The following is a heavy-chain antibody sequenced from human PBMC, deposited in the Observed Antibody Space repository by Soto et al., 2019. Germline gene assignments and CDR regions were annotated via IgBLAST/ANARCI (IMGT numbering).Heavy chain of an antibody. CDR1: GFTFSSYW. CDR2: IKQDGSEK. J-gene: IGHJ4*02. CDR3: ARGGGYDSGDDFDY. Sequence: GGSLRLSCAASGFTFSSYWMSWVRQAPGKGLEWVANIKQDGSEKYYVDSVKGRFTISRDNAKNSLYLQMNSLRAEDTAVYYWARGGGYDSGDDFDYWGQGTLVTVSS. V-gene: IGHV3-7*01. D-gene: IGHD5-12*01.